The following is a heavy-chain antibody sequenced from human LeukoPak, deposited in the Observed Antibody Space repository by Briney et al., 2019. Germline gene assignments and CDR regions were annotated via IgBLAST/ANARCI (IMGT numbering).Heavy chain of an antibody. D-gene: IGHD2-2*01. V-gene: IGHV1-8*01. CDR1: GCTFTSYD. Sequence: GASVKVSCKASGCTFTSYDINWVRQATGQGLEWMGWMNPNSGNTGYAQKFQGRVTMTRNTSISTAYMELSSLRSEDTAVYYCARGRYPPDIVVVPAATDYWGQGTLVTVSS. CDR3: ARGRYPPDIVVVPAATDY. J-gene: IGHJ4*02. CDR2: MNPNSGNT.